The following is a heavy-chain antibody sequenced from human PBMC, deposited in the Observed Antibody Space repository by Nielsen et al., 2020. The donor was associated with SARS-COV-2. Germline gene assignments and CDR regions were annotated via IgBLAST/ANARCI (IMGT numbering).Heavy chain of an antibody. Sequence: SETLSLTCTVSGGSISSGGYYWSWIRHHPGKGLEWIGYIYFSGRTCYNPSLKSRVTISVDTSKNQFSLSLRSVTAADTAVYYCARESSGYDHYNYGMDVWGQGNTVTVSS. CDR2: IYFSGRT. V-gene: IGHV4-31*03. J-gene: IGHJ6*02. CDR1: GGSISSGGYY. CDR3: ARESSGYDHYNYGMDV. D-gene: IGHD5-12*01.